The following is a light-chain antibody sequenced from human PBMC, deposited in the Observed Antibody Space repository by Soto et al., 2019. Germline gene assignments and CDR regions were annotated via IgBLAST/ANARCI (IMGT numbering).Light chain of an antibody. Sequence: QSVLTQPASVSGSPGQSITISCTGSSSDVGAYNFVSWYQHHPGKAPKLILYEVTTRPSGVSSRFSGSKSGNTASLTISGLQADHEANYYCSSYTSSNTPYVFGTGTKV. CDR3: SSYTSSNTPYV. CDR1: SSDVGAYNF. J-gene: IGLJ1*01. V-gene: IGLV2-14*01. CDR2: EVT.